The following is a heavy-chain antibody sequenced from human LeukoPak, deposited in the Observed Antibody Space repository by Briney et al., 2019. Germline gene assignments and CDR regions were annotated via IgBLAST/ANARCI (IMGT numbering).Heavy chain of an antibody. Sequence: PGGSLRLSCAASGFTFDDYAMHWVRQAPGKGLEWVSGISWNSGSIGYADSVKGRFTISRDNAKNSLYLQMNSLRAEDTALYYCAKDIRGFAAMVNYYGMDVWGQGTTVTVSS. CDR3: AKDIRGFAAMVNYYGMDV. D-gene: IGHD5-18*01. V-gene: IGHV3-9*01. J-gene: IGHJ6*02. CDR2: ISWNSGSI. CDR1: GFTFDDYA.